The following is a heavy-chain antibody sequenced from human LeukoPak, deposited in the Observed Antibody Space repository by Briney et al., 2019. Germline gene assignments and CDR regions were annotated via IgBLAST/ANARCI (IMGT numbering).Heavy chain of an antibody. J-gene: IGHJ6*02. CDR3: ARDSTPPVDYYYGMDV. V-gene: IGHV4-4*07. CDR1: GGSISSYH. D-gene: IGHD3-3*02. CDR2: IYTSGST. Sequence: SETLSLTCTVSGGSISSYHWSWIRQPAGKGLEWIGRIYTSGSTNYNPSLKSRVTMSVDTSKNQFSLKLSSVTAADTAVYYCARDSTPPVDYYYGMDVWGQGTTVTVSS.